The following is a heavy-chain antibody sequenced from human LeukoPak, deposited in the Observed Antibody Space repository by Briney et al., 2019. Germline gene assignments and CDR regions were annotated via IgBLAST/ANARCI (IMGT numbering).Heavy chain of an antibody. CDR2: IKQDGSEK. Sequence: GGSLRLSCATSGFTFSTYWMSWVRQAPGKGLEWVANIKQDGSEKYYIDSVKGRFTISRDNAKNSLYLQMNSLRAEDTAMYYCARDSAGNDYWGQGTLVTVSS. D-gene: IGHD6-13*01. V-gene: IGHV3-7*01. J-gene: IGHJ4*02. CDR3: ARDSAGNDY. CDR1: GFTFSTYW.